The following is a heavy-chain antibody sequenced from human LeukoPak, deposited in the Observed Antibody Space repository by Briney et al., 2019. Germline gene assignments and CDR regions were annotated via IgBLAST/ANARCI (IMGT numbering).Heavy chain of an antibody. CDR3: ARDSGGYGSGSYSPGY. CDR2: ISHDGSNK. J-gene: IGHJ4*02. CDR1: AFTFSSYA. D-gene: IGHD3-10*01. Sequence: GGSLRLSCATSAFTFSSYAMHWVRQAPGKGLEWAAVISHDGSNKFYADSVKGRFTISRDNSKNTLYLQLNSLRAEDTAVYYCARDSGGYGSGSYSPGYWGQGTLVIVSS. V-gene: IGHV3-30*04.